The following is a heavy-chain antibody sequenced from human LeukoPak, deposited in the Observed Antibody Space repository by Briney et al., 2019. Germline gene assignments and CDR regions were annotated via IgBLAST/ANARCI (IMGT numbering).Heavy chain of an antibody. CDR1: GFTFSDYY. D-gene: IGHD5-24*01. CDR3: ASWMSRRDPFCDY. J-gene: IGHJ4*02. V-gene: IGHV3-11*01. CDR2: ISSSGSTI. Sequence: PGGSLRLSCAASGFTFSDYYMSWIRQAPGKGLEWVSYISSSGSTIYYADSEKGRFTISRDNAKNSLYLQMNSLRAEDTAVYYCASWMSRRDPFCDYWGQGTLVTVSS.